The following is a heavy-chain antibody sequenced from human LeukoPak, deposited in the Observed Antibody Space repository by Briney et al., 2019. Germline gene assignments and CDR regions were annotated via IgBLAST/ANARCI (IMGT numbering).Heavy chain of an antibody. CDR2: ISSSSSYI. V-gene: IGHV3-21*04. CDR1: GFTFSSYS. CDR3: AKEDRAKRITMVRGVIITGTSYYMDV. Sequence: PGGSLRLSCAASGFTFSSYSMNWVRQAPGKGLEWVSSISSSSSYIYYADSVKGRFTISRDNAKNSLYLQMNSLRAEDTAVYYCAKEDRAKRITMVRGVIITGTSYYMDVWGKGTTVTISS. J-gene: IGHJ6*03. D-gene: IGHD3-10*01.